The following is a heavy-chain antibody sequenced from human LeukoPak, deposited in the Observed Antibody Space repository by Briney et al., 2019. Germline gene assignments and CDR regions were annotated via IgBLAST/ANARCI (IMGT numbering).Heavy chain of an antibody. D-gene: IGHD3-22*01. V-gene: IGHV4-34*01. Sequence: PSETLSLTCAVYGGSFSGYYWSWIRQPPGKGLEWIGEINHSGSTNYNPSLKSRVTISVDTSKNQFSLKLSSVTAADTAVYYRARGPYYYDSSGYYYGVGFDYWGQGTLVTVSS. CDR2: INHSGST. CDR3: ARGPYYYDSSGYYYGVGFDY. J-gene: IGHJ4*02. CDR1: GGSFSGYY.